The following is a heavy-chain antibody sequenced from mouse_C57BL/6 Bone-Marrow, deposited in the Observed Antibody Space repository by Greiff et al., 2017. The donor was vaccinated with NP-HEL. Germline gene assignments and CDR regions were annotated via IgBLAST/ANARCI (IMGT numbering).Heavy chain of an antibody. D-gene: IGHD2-3*01. CDR2: IYPGSGNT. J-gene: IGHJ2*01. CDR3: ARCSDGYFDY. CDR1: GYTFTDYY. V-gene: IGHV1-76*01. Sequence: VQRVESGAELVRPGASVKLSCKASGYTFTDYYINWVKQRPGQGLEWIARIYPGSGNTYYNEKFKGKATLTAEKSSSTAYMQLSSLTSEDSAVYFCARCSDGYFDYWGQGTTLTVSS.